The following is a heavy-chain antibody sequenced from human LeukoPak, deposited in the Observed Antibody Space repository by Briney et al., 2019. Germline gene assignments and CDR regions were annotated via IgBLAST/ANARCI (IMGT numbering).Heavy chain of an antibody. CDR2: IVRDGRVQ. Sequence: GGSLRLSCTASGFTTRYWLKWVGHSPRKGVEWVAKIVRDGRVQHYVDSVEGRFTISRDCAKNSLALQMHSLRAEDTAVYYCTVGSDKVLSGEYNYYMSVWGTGTTVTVSS. CDR3: TVGSDKVLSGEYNYYMSV. D-gene: IGHD2/OR15-2a*01. V-gene: IGHV3-7*01. CDR1: GFTTRYW. J-gene: IGHJ6*03.